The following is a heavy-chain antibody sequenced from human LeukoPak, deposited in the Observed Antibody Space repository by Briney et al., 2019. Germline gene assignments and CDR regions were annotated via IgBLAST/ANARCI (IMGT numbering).Heavy chain of an antibody. J-gene: IGHJ5*02. Sequence: ASVKVSCKASGYTFTGYYMHWVRQAPEQGLEWMGWINPNSGGTNYAQKFQGRVTMTRDTSISTAYMELSRLRSDDTAVYYCAREDYGDYDRWFDPWGQGTLVTVSS. V-gene: IGHV1-2*02. CDR1: GYTFTGYY. CDR3: AREDYGDYDRWFDP. D-gene: IGHD4-17*01. CDR2: INPNSGGT.